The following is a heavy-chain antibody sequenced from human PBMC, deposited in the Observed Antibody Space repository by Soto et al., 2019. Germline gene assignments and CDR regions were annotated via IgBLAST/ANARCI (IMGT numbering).Heavy chain of an antibody. CDR3: ARGKESWNYFGRVGLGPYGMDV. J-gene: IGHJ6*02. V-gene: IGHV3-74*01. Sequence: EVQLVESGGGLVQPGGSLRLSCAASGFTFSSYWMHWVRQAPGKGLVWVSRINSDGSSTSYADSVKGRFTISRDNAKNTLYLQMNSLRAEDTAVYYCARGKESWNYFGRVGLGPYGMDVWGQGTTVTVSS. D-gene: IGHD1-7*01. CDR1: GFTFSSYW. CDR2: INSDGSST.